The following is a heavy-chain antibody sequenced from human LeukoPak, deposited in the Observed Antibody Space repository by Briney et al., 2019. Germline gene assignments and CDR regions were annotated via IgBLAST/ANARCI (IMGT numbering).Heavy chain of an antibody. CDR1: GFTFSSYG. J-gene: IGHJ4*02. D-gene: IGHD3-22*01. V-gene: IGHV3-33*03. CDR2: IWYDGSNK. Sequence: GGSLRLSCAASGFTFSSYGMHWVRQAPGKGLEWVAVIWYDGSNKYYADSVKGRFTISRDNAKNSLYLQMNSLRAEDTALYYCAKAYYYDRSGLIYFDYWGQGTLVTVSS. CDR3: AKAYYYDRSGLIYFDY.